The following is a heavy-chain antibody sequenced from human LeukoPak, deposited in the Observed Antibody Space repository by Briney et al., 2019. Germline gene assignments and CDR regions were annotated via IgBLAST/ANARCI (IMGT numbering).Heavy chain of an antibody. CDR2: INWNGGST. D-gene: IGHD4-17*01. CDR3: ARDSGYGDYLNWFDP. J-gene: IGHJ5*02. CDR1: GFTLDDYG. V-gene: IGHV3-20*04. Sequence: PGGSLRLSCAASGFTLDDYGMSWVRQAPGKGLKWVSGINWNGGSTGYADSVKGRFTISRDNAKNSLYLQMNSLRAEDTALYYCARDSGYGDYLNWFDPWGQGTLVTVSS.